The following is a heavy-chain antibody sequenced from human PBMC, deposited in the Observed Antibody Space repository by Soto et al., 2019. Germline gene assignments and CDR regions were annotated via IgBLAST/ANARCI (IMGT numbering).Heavy chain of an antibody. D-gene: IGHD3-22*01. CDR2: IYFSGRT. J-gene: IGHJ4*02. V-gene: IGHV4-39*01. CDR3: AKLPRTTVHDTGTEY. CDR1: GDSISSSGHY. Sequence: QLQLQESGPGLVKPSETLSLTCAVSGDSISSSGHYWGWLRQPPGKGLEWIATIYFSGRTYYHPSLRSRGSISGETSKNQFSLKLSSVPAADTGVYYCAKLPRTTVHDTGTEYWGQGTLVTVSS.